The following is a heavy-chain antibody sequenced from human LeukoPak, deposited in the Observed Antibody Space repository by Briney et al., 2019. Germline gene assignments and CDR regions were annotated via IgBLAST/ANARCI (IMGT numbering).Heavy chain of an antibody. V-gene: IGHV3-30*01. CDR2: ISYDGSNK. CDR1: GFTFSSHA. CDR3: ARDAPHYYYDSSGYLDY. Sequence: GRSLRLSCAASGFTFSSHAMHWVRQAPGKGLEWVAVISYDGSNKYYADSVKGRFTISRDNSKNTLYLQMNSLRAEDTAVYYCARDAPHYYYDSSGYLDYWGQGTLVTVSS. D-gene: IGHD3-22*01. J-gene: IGHJ4*02.